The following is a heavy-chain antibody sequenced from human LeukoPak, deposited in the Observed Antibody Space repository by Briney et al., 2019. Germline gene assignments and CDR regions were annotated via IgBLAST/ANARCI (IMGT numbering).Heavy chain of an antibody. CDR3: AKSPSFDYYGMDV. V-gene: IGHV3-23*01. J-gene: IGHJ6*02. CDR1: GFTFSSYA. CDR2: TSGSGGST. Sequence: GGSLRLSCAASGFTFSSYAMSWVRQAPGKGLEWVSATSGSGGSTYYADSVKGRFTISRDNSKNTLYLQMNSLRAEDTAVYYCAKSPSFDYYGMDVWGQGTTVTVSS.